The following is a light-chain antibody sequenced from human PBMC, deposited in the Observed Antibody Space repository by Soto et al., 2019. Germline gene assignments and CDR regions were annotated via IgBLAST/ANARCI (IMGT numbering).Light chain of an antibody. CDR1: QSVSSA. Sequence: ETVMTQSPATLSVSPVERATLSCRASQSVSSALACYQQKPGLPPRLLIYDASTRATGIPARFSGSGSGTDFTLTISSLQSQDFAVYYCQQYNKRPRTFGQGTKVDIK. CDR2: DAS. V-gene: IGKV3-15*01. CDR3: QQYNKRPRT. J-gene: IGKJ1*01.